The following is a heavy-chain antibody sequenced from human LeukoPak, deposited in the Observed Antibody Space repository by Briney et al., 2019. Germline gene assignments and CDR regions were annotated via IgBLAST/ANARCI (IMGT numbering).Heavy chain of an antibody. CDR2: IYTSGST. J-gene: IGHJ3*02. CDR3: ARDEGHYYDSSGYYYVSKDYAFDI. CDR1: GGSISSYY. Sequence: SETLSLTCTVSGGSISSYYWSWIRQPAGKGLEWIGRIYTSGSTNYNPSLKSRVTMSVDTSKNQFSLKLSSVTAADTAVYYCARDEGHYYDSSGYYYVSKDYAFDIWGQGTMVTVSS. V-gene: IGHV4-4*07. D-gene: IGHD3-22*01.